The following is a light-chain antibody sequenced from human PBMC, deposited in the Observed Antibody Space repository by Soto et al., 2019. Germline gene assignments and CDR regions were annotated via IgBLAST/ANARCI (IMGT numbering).Light chain of an antibody. CDR1: QSISSW. CDR2: DAS. CDR3: QQYNSYPVT. V-gene: IGKV1-5*01. Sequence: DIQMTQSPSTLSASVGDRVTITCRASQSISSWLAWYQQKPGKAPKLLIYDASSLESGVPSTFSGCGSGTEFTLTISSLQPDDFATYDCQQYNSYPVTFGLGTKVEI. J-gene: IGKJ1*01.